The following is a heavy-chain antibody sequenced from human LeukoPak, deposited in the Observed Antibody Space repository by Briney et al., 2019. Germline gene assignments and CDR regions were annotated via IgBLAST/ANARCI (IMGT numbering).Heavy chain of an antibody. D-gene: IGHD3-3*01. V-gene: IGHV4-38-2*02. CDR2: IYHIGST. J-gene: IGHJ4*02. CDR3: ARELRFSFDY. Sequence: SETLSLTCTVSGYSITSGYYWGWIRQPPGKGLEWIGSIYHIGSTYYNPSLKSRVTISVDTSTNQFSMKLSSVTAADTAVYYCARELRFSFDYWGQGTLVTVSS. CDR1: GYSITSGYY.